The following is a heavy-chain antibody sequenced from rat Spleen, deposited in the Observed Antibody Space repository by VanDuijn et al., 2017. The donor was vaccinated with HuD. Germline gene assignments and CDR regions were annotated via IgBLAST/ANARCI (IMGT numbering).Heavy chain of an antibody. J-gene: IGHJ2*01. CDR2: ITNTGGTT. D-gene: IGHD1-2*01. Sequence: EVQLVESGGGLVQPGGSLKLSCVASGFTFNNYWMIWIRQAPGKGLEWVASITNTGGTTYYLDSVKGRFTVSRDNAESTLYLQMNSLRSEDTATYYCSRKGTIAAFAYWGQGVMVTVSS. CDR3: SRKGTIAAFAY. CDR1: GFTFNNYW. V-gene: IGHV5-31*01.